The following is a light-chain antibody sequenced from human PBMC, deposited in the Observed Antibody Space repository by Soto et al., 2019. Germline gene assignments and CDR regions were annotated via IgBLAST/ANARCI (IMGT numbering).Light chain of an antibody. CDR2: GAS. Sequence: EIVMTQSPGTLSLSPGERATLSCRASQSVSSRSAWYQQKPGQAPRLLISGASSRATGIPDRFSGSGFGTDFTLTISRLEPEDFAVYYCQQYGSSPITFGQGTRLEIK. CDR3: QQYGSSPIT. CDR1: QSVSSRS. J-gene: IGKJ5*01. V-gene: IGKV3-20*01.